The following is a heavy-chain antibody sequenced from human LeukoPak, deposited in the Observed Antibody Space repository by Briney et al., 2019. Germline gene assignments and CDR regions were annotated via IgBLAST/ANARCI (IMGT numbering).Heavy chain of an antibody. Sequence: ESGGSLRLSCTASGFTFGDYAMSWFRQAPGKGLEWVSGIIGGAGGTYYADSAKGRFTISRDNAKNTLYLQMNSLRAEDTAVYYCAHGSMYQLDYWGQGTLVTVSS. J-gene: IGHJ4*02. V-gene: IGHV3-23*01. D-gene: IGHD2-2*01. CDR3: AHGSMYQLDY. CDR1: GFTFGDYA. CDR2: IIGGAGGT.